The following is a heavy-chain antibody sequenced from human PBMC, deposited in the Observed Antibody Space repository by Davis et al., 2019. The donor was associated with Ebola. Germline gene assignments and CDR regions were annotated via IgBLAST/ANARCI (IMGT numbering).Heavy chain of an antibody. CDR3: ARPRWFRELLPFDY. Sequence: GESLKTSCAASGFTFSSYWMSWVRQAPGKGLEWVSYISSSGSTIYYPGSVKGRITISRDNAKNSLYLQMNSLRAEDTAVYYCARPRWFRELLPFDYWGQGTLVTVSS. CDR2: ISSSGSTI. V-gene: IGHV3-48*04. D-gene: IGHD3-10*01. J-gene: IGHJ4*02. CDR1: GFTFSSYW.